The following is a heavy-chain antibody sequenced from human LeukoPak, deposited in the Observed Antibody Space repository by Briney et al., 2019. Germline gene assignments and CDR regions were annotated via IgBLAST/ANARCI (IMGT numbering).Heavy chain of an antibody. J-gene: IGHJ4*02. D-gene: IGHD5-24*01. CDR1: GYSFTNYW. V-gene: IGHV5-51*01. CDR3: ARLAKARRDGYNVGFDS. Sequence: GESLKISCKGSGYSFTNYWIGWVRQMPGTSLEWMGIIYPDDSDTRQSPSFQGQVTMSADKSISTAYLQWSSLEASDTATYYCARLAKARRDGYNVGFDSWGQGTLVTVSS. CDR2: IYPDDSDT.